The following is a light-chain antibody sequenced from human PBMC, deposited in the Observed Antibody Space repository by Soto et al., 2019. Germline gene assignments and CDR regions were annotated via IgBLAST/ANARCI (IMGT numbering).Light chain of an antibody. V-gene: IGKV3-20*01. Sequence: EIVLTQSPGTLSLSPGERATLSCRASQSVSSRSLAWYQQKPGQAPRLLIYGASNRATGIPDRFSGSGSGTDFTLTISRLEPEDFAMYYCQQFGTSRRTFGGGTKVDIK. CDR2: GAS. CDR1: QSVSSRS. CDR3: QQFGTSRRT. J-gene: IGKJ4*01.